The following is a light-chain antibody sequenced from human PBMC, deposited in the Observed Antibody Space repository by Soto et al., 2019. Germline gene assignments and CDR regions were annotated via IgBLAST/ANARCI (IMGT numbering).Light chain of an antibody. CDR3: QQYNSWWT. Sequence: EIVMTQSPATLSVSPGERATLSCRASQSVNRNLAWYQQKPGQAPRLLIYAASTKATGIPARFSDSGSETEFTLTISSLQSEDFAIYYCQQYNSWWTFGQGTKVEI. V-gene: IGKV3-15*01. CDR1: QSVNRN. J-gene: IGKJ1*01. CDR2: AAS.